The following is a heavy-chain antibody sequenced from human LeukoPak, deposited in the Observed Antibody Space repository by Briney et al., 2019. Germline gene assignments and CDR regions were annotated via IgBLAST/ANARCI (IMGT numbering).Heavy chain of an antibody. CDR2: INTDGSST. CDR3: ARSWIGWGSLRGAFDI. CDR1: GFTFSSYW. J-gene: IGHJ3*02. V-gene: IGHV3-74*01. Sequence: GGSLRLSCAAPGFTFSSYWMHWVRQAPGKGLVWVSRINTDGSSTSYADSVKGRFTISRDNAKNTLYLQMNSLRAEDTAVYYCARSWIGWGSLRGAFDIWGQGTMVTVSS. D-gene: IGHD2-21*01.